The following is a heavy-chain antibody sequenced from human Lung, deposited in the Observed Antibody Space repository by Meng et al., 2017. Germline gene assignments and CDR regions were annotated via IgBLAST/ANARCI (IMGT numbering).Heavy chain of an antibody. J-gene: IGHJ4*02. Sequence: QVQLQESGPGLVEPSQTLSLTCTVSGGSISSGVYYWSWIRQHPGKGLEWIGHIHYTGRTYYNPSLESRITISVDMSKSQFSLRLSSMTAADTAVYYCAREADGSGRLDYWGQGTLVTVSS. CDR1: GGSISSGVYY. V-gene: IGHV4-31*03. CDR2: IHYTGRT. D-gene: IGHD3-10*01. CDR3: AREADGSGRLDY.